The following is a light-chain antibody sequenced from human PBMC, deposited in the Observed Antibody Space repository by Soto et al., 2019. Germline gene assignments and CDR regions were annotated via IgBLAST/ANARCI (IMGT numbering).Light chain of an antibody. CDR3: QQYNNWLPFT. J-gene: IGKJ3*01. CDR1: QSVSSN. V-gene: IGKV3-15*01. Sequence: EIVMTQSPATLSVSPGERATLSCRASQSVSSNLAWYQQKPGQAPRLLIYGASTRATGIPARFSGSWSGTEFTLTISSLQSEDFAVYYCQQYNNWLPFTFGPGTKVDIK. CDR2: GAS.